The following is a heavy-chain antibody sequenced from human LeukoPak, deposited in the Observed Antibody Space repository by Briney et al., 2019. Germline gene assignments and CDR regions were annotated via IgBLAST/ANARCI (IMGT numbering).Heavy chain of an antibody. CDR3: ARGPWAMVREYGMDV. Sequence: ASVKVSCKASGYTFTSYGISWVRQAPGQGLEWMGWISAYNGNTNYAQKLQGRVTMTTDTSTSTAYTELRSLRSDDTAVYYCARGPWAMVREYGMDVWGQGTTVTVSS. V-gene: IGHV1-18*01. J-gene: IGHJ6*02. D-gene: IGHD3-10*01. CDR1: GYTFTSYG. CDR2: ISAYNGNT.